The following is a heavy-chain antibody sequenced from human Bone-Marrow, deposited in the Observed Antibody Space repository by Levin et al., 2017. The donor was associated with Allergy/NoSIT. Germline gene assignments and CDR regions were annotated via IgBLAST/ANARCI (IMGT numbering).Heavy chain of an antibody. Sequence: SETLSLTCAVYGGSFSGYYWSWIRQPPGKGLEWIGEINHSGSTNYNPSLKSRVTISVDTSKNQFSLKLSSVTAADTAVYYCARTPDYYERSSPPRYWGQGTLVTVSS. CDR2: INHSGST. CDR3: ARTPDYYERSSPPRY. J-gene: IGHJ4*02. D-gene: IGHD3-22*01. CDR1: GGSFSGYY. V-gene: IGHV4-34*01.